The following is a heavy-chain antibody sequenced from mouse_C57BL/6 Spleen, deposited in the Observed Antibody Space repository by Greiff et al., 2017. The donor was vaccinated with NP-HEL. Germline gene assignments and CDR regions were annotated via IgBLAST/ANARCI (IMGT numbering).Heavy chain of an antibody. J-gene: IGHJ2*01. CDR2: ISSGGDYT. CDR1: GFTFSSYA. CDR3: KRNYASYYFDY. D-gene: IGHD1-1*02. Sequence: EVKLVESGEGLVKPGGSLKLSCAASGFTFSSYAMSWVRQTPEKRLEWVAYISSGGDYTYYADTVKGRITISRDNARNTLYLQMSSLQSEDTAMYYCKRNYASYYFDYWGQGTTLTVSS. V-gene: IGHV5-9-1*02.